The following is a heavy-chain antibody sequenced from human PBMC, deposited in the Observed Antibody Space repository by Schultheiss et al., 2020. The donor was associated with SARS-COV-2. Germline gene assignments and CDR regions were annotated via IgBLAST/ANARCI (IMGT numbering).Heavy chain of an antibody. CDR1: GGSISRGGYY. J-gene: IGHJ5*02. CDR2: INYSGST. D-gene: IGHD2-15*01. CDR3: ALGGILPNPPHEDWFDP. V-gene: IGHV4-31*03. Sequence: SETLSLTCTVSGGSISRGGYYWTWIRQHPGKGLEWIGYINYSGSTYYNPSLKSRVIISIDTSKNQFSLKLSSVTAADTAVYYCALGGILPNPPHEDWFDPWGQGTLVTVSS.